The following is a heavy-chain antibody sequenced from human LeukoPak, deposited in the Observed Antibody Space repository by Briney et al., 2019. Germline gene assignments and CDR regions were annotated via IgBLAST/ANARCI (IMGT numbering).Heavy chain of an antibody. CDR3: ASAAGALDM. V-gene: IGHV3-23*01. Sequence: GGTLRLSCAASGFTFSSYAMSWVRQAPGKGLEWVSAISGSGGSTYYADSVKGRFTISRDNSKNMLFLQMNSLRVEDTALYFCASAAGALDMWGQGTLVTVSS. J-gene: IGHJ3*02. D-gene: IGHD6-13*01. CDR1: GFTFSSYA. CDR2: ISGSGGST.